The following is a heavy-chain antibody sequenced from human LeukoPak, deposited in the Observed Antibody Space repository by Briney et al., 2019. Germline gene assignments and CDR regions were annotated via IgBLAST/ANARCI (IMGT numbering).Heavy chain of an antibody. CDR1: GGSISGYY. Sequence: SETLSLTCPVSGGSISGYYWSWIRQPPGQGLEWIGYIYYSGSTNYNPSLKSRVTISLDTSKNQFSLKLSSVAAADTAVYYCARVTDGYYVFRGSDSFDYWGQGTLVTVSS. J-gene: IGHJ4*02. D-gene: IGHD4-17*01. CDR2: IYYSGST. V-gene: IGHV4-59*01. CDR3: ARVTDGYYVFRGSDSFDY.